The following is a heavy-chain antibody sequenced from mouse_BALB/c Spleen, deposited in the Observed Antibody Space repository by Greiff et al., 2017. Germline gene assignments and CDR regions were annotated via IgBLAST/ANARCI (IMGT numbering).Heavy chain of an antibody. J-gene: IGHJ4*01. CDR1: GYAFTNYL. CDR3: ARSGVRRRPSFYYAMDY. V-gene: IGHV1-54*01. D-gene: IGHD4-1*01. Sequence: QVQLQQSGAELVRPGTSVKVSCKASGYAFTNYLIEWVKQRPGQGLEWIGVINPGSGGTNYNEKFKGKATLTADKSSSTAYMQLSSLTSDDSAVYFCARSGVRRRPSFYYAMDYWGQGTSVTVSS. CDR2: INPGSGGT.